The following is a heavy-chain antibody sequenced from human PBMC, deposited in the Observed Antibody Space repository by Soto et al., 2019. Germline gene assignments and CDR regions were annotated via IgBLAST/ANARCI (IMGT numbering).Heavy chain of an antibody. V-gene: IGHV1-3*04. CDR1: GYTFTSYA. CDR3: ARGTCSGGSCYSFHFDY. CDR2: INTGNGNT. D-gene: IGHD2-15*01. Sequence: QVQLVQSGAEVKKPGASVRVSCEASGYTFTSYAMHWVRQAPGQRLEWMGWINTGNGNTIYSQKLQGRVTITRDTSASTAYMELSSLRSEDTAVYYCARGTCSGGSCYSFHFDYWGQGTLVTVSS. J-gene: IGHJ4*02.